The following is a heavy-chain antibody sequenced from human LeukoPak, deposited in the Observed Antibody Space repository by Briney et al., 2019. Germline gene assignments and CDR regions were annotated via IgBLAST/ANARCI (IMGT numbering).Heavy chain of an antibody. J-gene: IGHJ4*02. D-gene: IGHD3-22*01. CDR2: INSDGSST. Sequence: GGSLRLSCAASGFTFSSYWMNWDRQAPGKGLVWVSRINSDGSSTSYADSVKGRFTISRDNAKNTLYLQMNSLRAEDTAVYYCARGGYYDSRGSDYWGQGTLVTVSS. CDR1: GFTFSSYW. CDR3: ARGGYYDSRGSDY. V-gene: IGHV3-74*01.